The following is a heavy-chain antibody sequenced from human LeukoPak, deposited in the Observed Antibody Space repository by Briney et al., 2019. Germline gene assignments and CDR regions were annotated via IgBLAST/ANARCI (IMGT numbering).Heavy chain of an antibody. CDR2: ISTSGESA. J-gene: IGHJ3*02. Sequence: GGSLRLSCPVSGFTFSSYAMSWVRQAPGRGLEWVSVISTSGESAYYADSVKGRFTITKDTSKNQVVLTMTNMDPVDTATYFCVQDGYSYGWGIFDIWGQGTMVTVSS. D-gene: IGHD5-12*01. V-gene: IGHV3-23*01. CDR3: VQDGYSYGWGIFDI. CDR1: GFTFSSYA.